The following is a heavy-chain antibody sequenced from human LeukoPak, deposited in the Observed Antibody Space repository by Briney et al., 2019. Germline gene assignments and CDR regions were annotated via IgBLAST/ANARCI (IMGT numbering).Heavy chain of an antibody. CDR1: GFTFSSYA. D-gene: IGHD3-3*01. Sequence: GGSLRLSCAASGFTFSSYALNWVRQAPGKGLEWVSYISISSSTLYYTDSVKGRFTISRDNAKNSLYLQMNSLRDEDTAVYYCARDRTPRYYDFWSGYSPFDYWGQGTLVTVSS. V-gene: IGHV3-48*02. J-gene: IGHJ4*02. CDR3: ARDRTPRYYDFWSGYSPFDY. CDR2: ISISSSTL.